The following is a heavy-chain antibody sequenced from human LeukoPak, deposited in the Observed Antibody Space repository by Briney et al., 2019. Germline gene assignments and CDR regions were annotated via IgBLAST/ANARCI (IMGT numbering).Heavy chain of an antibody. Sequence: ASVKVSCKASGYTFTSYGISWVRQAPGQGLEWMGWISAYNGNSNYAQKFQGRVTMTTDTSTSTAHMELRSLRSDDTAVYYCARDGYSSWSGYWGQGTLVTVSS. CDR1: GYTFTSYG. V-gene: IGHV1-18*04. CDR2: ISAYNGNS. D-gene: IGHD6-19*01. CDR3: ARDGYSSWSGY. J-gene: IGHJ4*02.